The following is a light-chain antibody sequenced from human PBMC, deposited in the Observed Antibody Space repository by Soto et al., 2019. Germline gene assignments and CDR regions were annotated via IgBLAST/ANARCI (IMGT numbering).Light chain of an antibody. CDR3: QQRSNWPPLT. J-gene: IGKJ5*01. V-gene: IGKV3-11*01. Sequence: EIVLTQSPATLSLSPGDRATLSYRASQSVSSYLAWYQQKPGQAPRLLIYDASNRATGIPARFTGSGSGTDFTLTISNLEPEDFAVYYCQQRSNWPPLTFGQGTRLEIK. CDR1: QSVSSY. CDR2: DAS.